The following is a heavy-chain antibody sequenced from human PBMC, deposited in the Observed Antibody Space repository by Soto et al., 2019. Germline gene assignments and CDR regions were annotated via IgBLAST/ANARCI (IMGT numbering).Heavy chain of an antibody. CDR3: VRRRYYEYFRY. V-gene: IGHV4-61*01. CDR2: IYHSGST. Sequence: PSETLSLTCTVCGGSVTSGNDYWSWIRQPPGKGLEWIGYIYHSGSTNYNPSFKSRLTISGDTSKNQVSLTLTAVGDADTAVYYCVRRRYYEYFRYRGQGILVTVSS. J-gene: IGHJ1*01. D-gene: IGHD3-9*01. CDR1: GGSVTSGNDY.